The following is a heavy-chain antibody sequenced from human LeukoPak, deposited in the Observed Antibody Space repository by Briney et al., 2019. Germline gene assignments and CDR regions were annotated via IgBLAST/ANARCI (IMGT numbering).Heavy chain of an antibody. CDR1: GYTFTGYY. D-gene: IGHD1-26*01. CDR2: ISAYNGNT. J-gene: IGHJ3*02. CDR3: ARDLGGSHEAFDI. Sequence: ASVKVSCKASGYTFTGYYMHWVRQAPGQGLEWMGWISAYNGNTNYAQKLQGRVTMTTDTSTSTAYMELRSLRSDDTAVYYCARDLGGSHEAFDIWGQGTMVTVSS. V-gene: IGHV1-18*04.